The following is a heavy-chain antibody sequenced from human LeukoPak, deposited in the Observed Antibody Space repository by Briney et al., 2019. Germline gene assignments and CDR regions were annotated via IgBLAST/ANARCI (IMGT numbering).Heavy chain of an antibody. CDR2: IGSDGSA. Sequence: AGGSLRLSCAASGFVFSGYAMSWVRQAPGKGLEWVSGIGSDGSAQHAESVKGRFAISRDKSKSTLYLQMNSLRDEDTAVYYCAKAPEPYCSGGSCYPFDYWGQGTLVTVSS. V-gene: IGHV3-23*01. CDR1: GFVFSGYA. CDR3: AKAPEPYCSGGSCYPFDY. J-gene: IGHJ4*02. D-gene: IGHD2-15*01.